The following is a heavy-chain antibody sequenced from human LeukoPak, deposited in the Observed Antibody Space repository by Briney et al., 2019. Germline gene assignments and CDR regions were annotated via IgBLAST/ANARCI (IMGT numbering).Heavy chain of an antibody. Sequence: GGSLRLSCAASGFTFSDYYMSWIRQAPGKGLEWVSYISSSGTTIYYADSVKGRFTISRDNAKNSLYLQMNSLRAEDTAVYYCARGGLTGYYTPGEFDYWGQGTLVTVSS. V-gene: IGHV3-11*04. CDR2: ISSSGTTI. CDR1: GFTFSDYY. D-gene: IGHD3-9*01. J-gene: IGHJ4*02. CDR3: ARGGLTGYYTPGEFDY.